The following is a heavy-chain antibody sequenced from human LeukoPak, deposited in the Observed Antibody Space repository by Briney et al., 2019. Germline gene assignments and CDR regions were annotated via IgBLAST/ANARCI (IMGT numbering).Heavy chain of an antibody. V-gene: IGHV4-61*02. CDR3: ARGFGYYGSGGYYRSEYYYYMDV. Sequence: NSSETLSLTCTVSGGSISSGSYYWSWIRQPAGKGLEWIGRINTSGSTNYNPSLKSRVTISVDTSKNQFSLKLSSVTAADTAVYYCARGFGYYGSGGYYRSEYYYYMDVWGKGTTVTISS. CDR1: GGSISSGSYY. D-gene: IGHD3-10*01. CDR2: INTSGST. J-gene: IGHJ6*03.